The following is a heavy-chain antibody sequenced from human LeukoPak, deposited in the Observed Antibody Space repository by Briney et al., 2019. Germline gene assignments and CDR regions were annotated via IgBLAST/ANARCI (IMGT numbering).Heavy chain of an antibody. CDR2: MNPNSGNT. J-gene: IGHJ6*03. CDR1: GYTFTSYD. CDR3: ARGVGAARRRGYYYYYMDV. Sequence: ASVTVSFTASGYTFTSYDINWVRQAPGQGLEWMGWMNPNSGNTGYAQKFQGRVTMTRNTSISTAYMELSSLRSEDTAVYYCARGVGAARRRGYYYYYMDVWGKGTTVTVSS. D-gene: IGHD6-6*01. V-gene: IGHV1-8*01.